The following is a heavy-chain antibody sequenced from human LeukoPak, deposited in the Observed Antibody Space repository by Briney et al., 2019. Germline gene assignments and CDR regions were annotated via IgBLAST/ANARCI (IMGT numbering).Heavy chain of an antibody. CDR1: NGSISSYH. D-gene: IGHD1-26*01. CDR3: ATLRVSGSYLYYFDY. CDR2: ILTSGTA. V-gene: IGHV4-4*09. J-gene: IGHJ4*02. Sequence: SETLSLTCTVSNGSISSYHWSWVRQPPGKGLEWIGYILTSGTANYNPSLKSRLTISVDTSKNQFTLKLSSVTAADTAVYYCATLRVSGSYLYYFDYWGQGTLVTVSS.